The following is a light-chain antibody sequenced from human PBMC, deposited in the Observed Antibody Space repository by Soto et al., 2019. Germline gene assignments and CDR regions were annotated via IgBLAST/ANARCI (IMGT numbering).Light chain of an antibody. CDR1: KIGSKS. J-gene: IGLJ1*01. V-gene: IGLV3-21*04. CDR3: QVWDSSSDPYV. CDR2: HDS. Sequence: SYELTQPPSESVAPGKTARITCGGNKIGSKSVHWYQQRPGQAPVLVIYHDSDRPSGIPERFSGSSSGNTATLTISRVEAGDEADYYCQVWDSSSDPYVFGTGTKLTVL.